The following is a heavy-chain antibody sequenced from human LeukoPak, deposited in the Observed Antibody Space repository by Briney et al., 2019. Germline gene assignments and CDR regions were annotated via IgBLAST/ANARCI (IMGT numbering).Heavy chain of an antibody. J-gene: IGHJ4*02. V-gene: IGHV3-33*01. CDR1: GFTFSSYG. Sequence: GGSLRLSCAASGFTFSSYGMHWVRQAPGKGLERVAVIWYDGSNKYYADSVKGRFTISRDNSKNTLYLQMNSLRAEDTAVYYCARDESSSFDYWGQGTLVTVSS. CDR2: IWYDGSNK. D-gene: IGHD6-13*01. CDR3: ARDESSSFDY.